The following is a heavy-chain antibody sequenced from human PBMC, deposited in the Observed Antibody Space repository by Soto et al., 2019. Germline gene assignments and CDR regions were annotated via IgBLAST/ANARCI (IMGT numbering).Heavy chain of an antibody. CDR2: ISYYGTNE. Sequence: PGGSLRLSCAASGFAFSSYGMHWVRQAPGKGLEWLAVISYYGTNEYYADSVKGRFTISRDNSINTLYLQMNGLRAEDTAVYYCAKVYSYGSFAYWGQGALVTVSS. D-gene: IGHD5-18*01. CDR1: GFAFSSYG. V-gene: IGHV3-30*18. CDR3: AKVYSYGSFAY. J-gene: IGHJ4*02.